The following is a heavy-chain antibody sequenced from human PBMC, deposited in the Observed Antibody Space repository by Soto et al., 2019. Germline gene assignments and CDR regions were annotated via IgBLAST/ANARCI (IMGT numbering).Heavy chain of an antibody. CDR1: GLNLSTYS. CDR2: ISSSSNHL. CDR3: ERHRIQVWSKYYFDS. V-gene: IGHV3-21*01. D-gene: IGHD5-18*01. J-gene: IGHJ4*02. Sequence: EVQLVETGGGLVKPGGSLRLSCAVSGLNLSTYSMNWFRQAPWKGLEAIATISSSSNHLYYADSVKGRFTVSRDNAKNSWYLQINSLRTEATAVYYCERHRIQVWSKYYFDSWGQGTPVTVTS.